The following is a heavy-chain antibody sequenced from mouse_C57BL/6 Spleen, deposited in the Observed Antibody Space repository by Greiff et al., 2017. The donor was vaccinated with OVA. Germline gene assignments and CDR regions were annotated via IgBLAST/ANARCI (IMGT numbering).Heavy chain of an antibody. J-gene: IGHJ3*01. CDR3: ARSNYYGPAWFAY. D-gene: IGHD1-1*02. V-gene: IGHV1-61*01. CDR2: IYPSDSET. CDR1: GYTFTSYW. Sequence: QVQLQQPGAELVRPGSSVKLSCKASGYTFTSYWMDWVKQRPGQGLEWIGNIYPSDSETHYNQKFKDKATLTVDKSSSTAYMQLSSLTSEDSAVYYCARSNYYGPAWFAYWGQGTLVTVSA.